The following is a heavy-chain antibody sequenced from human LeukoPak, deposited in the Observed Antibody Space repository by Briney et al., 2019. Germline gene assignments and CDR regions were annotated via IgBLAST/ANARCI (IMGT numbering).Heavy chain of an antibody. V-gene: IGHV3-49*03. CDR1: GFSFGDYV. Sequence: GGSLRLSCAASGFSFGDYVMSWFRQAPGKGLEWVGFIRSKAHGGTTEYAASVKGRFTMSRDDFKTIAYLQMNSLTTEDTAVYYCTSSCTGGGSCFTNYWGQGTLVTVSS. CDR3: TSSCTGGGSCFTNY. CDR2: IRSKAHGGTT. J-gene: IGHJ4*02. D-gene: IGHD2-15*01.